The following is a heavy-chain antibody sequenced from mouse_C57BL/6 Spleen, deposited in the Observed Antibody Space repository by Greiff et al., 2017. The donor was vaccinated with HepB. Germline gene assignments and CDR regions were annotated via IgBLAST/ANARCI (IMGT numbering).Heavy chain of an antibody. CDR1: GFTFSNYW. Sequence: EVKVEESGGGLVQPGGSMKLSCVASGFTFSNYWMNWVRQSPEKGLEWVAQIRLKSDNYATHYAESVKGRFTISRDDSKSSVYLQMNNLRAEDTGIYYCTEDYGSSFAMDYWGQGTSVTVSS. CDR2: IRLKSDNYAT. V-gene: IGHV6-3*01. J-gene: IGHJ4*01. D-gene: IGHD1-1*01. CDR3: TEDYGSSFAMDY.